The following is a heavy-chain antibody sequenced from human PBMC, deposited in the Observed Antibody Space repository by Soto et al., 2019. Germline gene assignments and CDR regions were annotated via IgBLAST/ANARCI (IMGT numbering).Heavy chain of an antibody. Sequence: EVRLLESGGGLAQPGGSRRLSCAASGFTFSSSAMNWVRQAPGKGLEWVSSIRVGGGDTFYADSVRGRFTVSRDISRNTLYLQMKSLRAEATAIYYGAKCSVGPVPTSGWCNWFDPWGQGTLVNVSS. D-gene: IGHD6-19*01. J-gene: IGHJ5*02. CDR3: AKCSVGPVPTSGWCNWFDP. V-gene: IGHV3-23*01. CDR1: GFTFSSSA. CDR2: IRVGGGDT.